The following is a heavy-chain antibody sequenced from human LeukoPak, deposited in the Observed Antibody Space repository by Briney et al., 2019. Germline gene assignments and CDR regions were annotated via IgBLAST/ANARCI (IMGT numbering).Heavy chain of an antibody. CDR3: ARLNSGSYDSWSGYYPYFFDY. CDR1: GGSISTYY. Sequence: SDTLSLTRTVSGGSISTYYWSWIRQPPGRGLEWVGYVYHSGITKYNPSLKSRVTISVDTSKNQFSLKLSSVTAADTAVYYRARLNSGSYDSWSGYYPYFFDYWGQGTLVTVSS. D-gene: IGHD3-3*01. CDR2: VYHSGIT. J-gene: IGHJ4*02. V-gene: IGHV4-59*07.